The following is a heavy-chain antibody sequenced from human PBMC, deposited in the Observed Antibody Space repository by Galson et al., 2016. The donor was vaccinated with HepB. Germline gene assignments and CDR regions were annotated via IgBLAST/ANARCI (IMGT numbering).Heavy chain of an antibody. CDR1: GYTFTTYG. V-gene: IGHV1-18*01. CDR3: ARARDYYFYSMDV. CDR2: ITTVTGNT. J-gene: IGHJ6*02. Sequence: SVKVSCKASGYTFTTYGISWVRQAPGQGLEWMGWITTVTGNTNYAQKFQGRVTMATDTSTNTAYMELRSLRSVDTAVYYCARARDYYFYSMDVWGQGTTVTVSS.